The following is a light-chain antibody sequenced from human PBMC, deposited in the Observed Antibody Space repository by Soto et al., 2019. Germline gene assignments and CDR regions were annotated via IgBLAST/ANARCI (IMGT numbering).Light chain of an antibody. CDR1: QSISSY. CDR2: SAS. Sequence: DIPVTQSPSSLSASVGDRVTITCRASQSISSYLNWYQQKPGKAPKLLIYSASSLQSVVPSRFSGSGSGTDFTLTISSLQPEYFASYYCQQSYSSPPYTFGQGTKLEIK. V-gene: IGKV1-39*01. CDR3: QQSYSSPPYT. J-gene: IGKJ2*01.